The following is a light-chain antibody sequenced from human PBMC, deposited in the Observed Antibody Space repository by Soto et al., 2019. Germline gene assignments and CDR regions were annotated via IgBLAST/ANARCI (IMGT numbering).Light chain of an antibody. CDR1: QGISNY. V-gene: IGKV1-27*01. Sequence: DIQMTQSPSSLPASIGDRVTITCRASQGISNYLAWYQQKPGKVPKLLIYTASTLQSGVPSRFSGSGSGTDFTLTISSLQPEDVATYYCQKYNSAPQTFGQGTKVDIK. CDR2: TAS. CDR3: QKYNSAPQT. J-gene: IGKJ1*01.